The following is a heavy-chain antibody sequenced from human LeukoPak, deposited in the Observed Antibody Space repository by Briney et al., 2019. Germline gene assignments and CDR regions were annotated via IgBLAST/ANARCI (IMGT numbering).Heavy chain of an antibody. CDR3: GRGSIESGSYYYYFDY. D-gene: IGHD1-26*01. Sequence: ASVKVSCKASGYTFTSYAMNWVRQAPGQGLEWMGWINPNSGGTNYAQKFQGWVTMTRDTSISTAYMELSRLRSDDTAVYYCGRGSIESGSYYYYFDYWGQGTLVTVSS. CDR1: GYTFTSYA. V-gene: IGHV1-2*04. J-gene: IGHJ4*02. CDR2: INPNSGGT.